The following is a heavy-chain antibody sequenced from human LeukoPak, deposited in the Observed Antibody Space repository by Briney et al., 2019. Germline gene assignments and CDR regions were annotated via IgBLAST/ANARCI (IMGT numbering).Heavy chain of an antibody. CDR2: INPNSGGT. D-gene: IGHD1-1*01. J-gene: IGHJ4*02. Sequence: RASVTVSCKASGYTFTGYYMHWVRQAPGQGLEWMGWINPNSGGTNYAQKFQGWVTMTRDTSISTAYMELSRLRSDDTAVYYCARGDWKTRGFDYWGQGTLVTVSS. CDR3: ARGDWKTRGFDY. V-gene: IGHV1-2*04. CDR1: GYTFTGYY.